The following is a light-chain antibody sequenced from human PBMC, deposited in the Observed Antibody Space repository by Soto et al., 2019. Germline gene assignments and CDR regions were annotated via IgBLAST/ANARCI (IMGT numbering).Light chain of an antibody. J-gene: IGLJ3*02. Sequence: QAVVTQEPSFSVSPGGTVTLTCGLSSGSVSTSYYPSWYQQTPGQAPRTLIYSTNTRSSGVPDRFSGSILGNKAALTITGAQADDESDYYCVLYMGSAYWVVGGGTKLTVL. V-gene: IGLV8-61*01. CDR2: STN. CDR1: SGSVSTSYY. CDR3: VLYMGSAYWV.